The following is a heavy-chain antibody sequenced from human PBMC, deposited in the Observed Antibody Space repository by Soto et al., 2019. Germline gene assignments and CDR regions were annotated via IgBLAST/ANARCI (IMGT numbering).Heavy chain of an antibody. CDR1: GYTFTSYG. Sequence: ASVKVSCKASGYTFTSYGISWVRQAPGQGLEWMGWMNPNSGNTGYAQKLQGRVTMTTNTSINTAYMELSSLRSEDTAVYYCARGWSSSSGTIVDYWGQGTLVTVPS. J-gene: IGHJ4*02. V-gene: IGHV1-8*02. D-gene: IGHD6-13*01. CDR3: ARGWSSSSGTIVDY. CDR2: MNPNSGNT.